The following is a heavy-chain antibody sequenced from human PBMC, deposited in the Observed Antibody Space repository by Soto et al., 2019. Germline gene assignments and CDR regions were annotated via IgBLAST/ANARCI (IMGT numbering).Heavy chain of an antibody. CDR3: GRELGLAGAGTGINFDY. CDR2: IIPIFGTA. CDR1: GGTFSSYA. Sequence: ASVKVSCKASGGTFSSYAISWVRQAPGQGLEWMGGIIPIFGTANYAKKFQGRVTNTADESTSTASLELSSLSLEDRAFFYLGRELGLAGAGTGINFDYWGQETRVTVSS. V-gene: IGHV1-69*13. D-gene: IGHD6-19*01. J-gene: IGHJ4*02.